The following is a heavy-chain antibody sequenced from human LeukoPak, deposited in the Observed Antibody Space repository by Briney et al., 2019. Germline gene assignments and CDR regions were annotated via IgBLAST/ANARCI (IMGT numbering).Heavy chain of an antibody. D-gene: IGHD3-22*01. J-gene: IGHJ4*02. CDR3: ARVGYYDSSRHFDY. CDR1: GGYISSYY. V-gene: IGHV4-59*01. CDR2: IYYSGST. Sequence: SETLSLTCTVSGGYISSYYWSWIRQPPGKGLVWIGYIYYSGSTNYNPSLKSRVTISVDTSKNQFSLKLSSVTAADTAVYYCARVGYYDSSRHFDYWGQGTLVTVSS.